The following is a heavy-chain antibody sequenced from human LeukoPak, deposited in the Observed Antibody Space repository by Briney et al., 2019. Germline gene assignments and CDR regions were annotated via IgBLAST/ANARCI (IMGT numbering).Heavy chain of an antibody. Sequence: ASVKVSCKVSGYTLTELSMHWVRQAPGKGLEWMGGFDPEDGETIYAQKFQGRVTMTEDTSTDTAYIELSSLRSEDTAVYYCATDLPGSSWYLYDAFDIWGQGTMVTVSS. J-gene: IGHJ3*02. CDR1: GYTLTELS. V-gene: IGHV1-24*01. CDR3: ATDLPGSSWYLYDAFDI. D-gene: IGHD6-13*01. CDR2: FDPEDGET.